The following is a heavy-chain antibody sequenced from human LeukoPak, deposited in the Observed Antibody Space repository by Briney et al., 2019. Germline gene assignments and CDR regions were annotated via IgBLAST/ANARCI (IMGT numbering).Heavy chain of an antibody. V-gene: IGHV4-59*01. J-gene: IGHJ6*02. CDR1: GGSISSYY. Sequence: SETLSLTCTVSGGSISSYYWSWIRQPPGKGLEWIGYIYYSGSTNYNPSLKSRVTISVDTSKNQFSLKLSSVTAADTAVYYCAREDYGGNRLYGMDVWGQGTTVTVSS. CDR2: IYYSGST. CDR3: AREDYGGNRLYGMDV. D-gene: IGHD4-17*01.